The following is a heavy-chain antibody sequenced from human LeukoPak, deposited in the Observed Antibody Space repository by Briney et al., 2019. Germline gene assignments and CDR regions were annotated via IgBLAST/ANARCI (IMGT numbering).Heavy chain of an antibody. D-gene: IGHD2-21*01. CDR2: IHYTGST. J-gene: IGHJ4*02. V-gene: IGHV4-59*01. CDR3: ARLQGDSTAIFDY. CDR1: GGSISGDY. Sequence: TSETLSLTCTVSGGSISGDYWSWIRQPPGKGLEWIGYIHYTGSTNYNPSLMRRVTISVDTSKNLFSLKLSSVTAADTAVYYCARLQGDSTAIFDYWGQGTLLSVSS.